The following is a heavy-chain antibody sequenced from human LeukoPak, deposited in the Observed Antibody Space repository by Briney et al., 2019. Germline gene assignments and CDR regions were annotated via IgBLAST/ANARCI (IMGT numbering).Heavy chain of an antibody. V-gene: IGHV4-31*03. D-gene: IGHD3-9*01. CDR3: ARTYYDILTGYYKGWYFDL. J-gene: IGHJ2*01. CDR2: IYYSGST. CDR1: GGSISSGGYY. Sequence: PSQTLSLTCTVSGGSISSGGYYWSWIRQHGGKGLEWIGYIYYSGSTYYNPSLKSRVTISVDTSKNQFSLKLSSVTAADTAVYYCARTYYDILTGYYKGWYFDLWGRGTLVTVSS.